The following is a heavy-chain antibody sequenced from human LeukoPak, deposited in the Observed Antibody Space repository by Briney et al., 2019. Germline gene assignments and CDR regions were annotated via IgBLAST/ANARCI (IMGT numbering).Heavy chain of an antibody. D-gene: IGHD3-10*01. Sequence: ASVKVSCKASGYTFTGYYMHWVRQAPGQGLEWMGWINPNSGGTNYAQKFQGRVTMTRDTSISTGYMELSRLRSDDTAVYYCARDGSITMARGVYYYYGMDVWGQGTTVTVSS. CDR2: INPNSGGT. V-gene: IGHV1-2*02. J-gene: IGHJ6*02. CDR1: GYTFTGYY. CDR3: ARDGSITMARGVYYYYGMDV.